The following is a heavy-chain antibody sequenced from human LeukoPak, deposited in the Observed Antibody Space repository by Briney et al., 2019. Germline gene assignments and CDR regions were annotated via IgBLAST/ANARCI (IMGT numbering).Heavy chain of an antibody. CDR2: ISWNSGSI. D-gene: IGHD1-26*01. CDR3: AKAPSGSYALYYFDC. J-gene: IGHJ4*02. Sequence: GGSLRLSCAASGFTFDDYAMHWVRQAPGKGLEWVSGISWNSGSIGYADSVKGRFTISRDNAKNSLYLQMNSLRAEDTALYYCAKAPSGSYALYYFDCWGQGTLVTVSS. V-gene: IGHV3-9*01. CDR1: GFTFDDYA.